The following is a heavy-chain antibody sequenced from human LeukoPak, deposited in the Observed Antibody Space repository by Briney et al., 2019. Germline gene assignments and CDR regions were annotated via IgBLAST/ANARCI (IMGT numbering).Heavy chain of an antibody. J-gene: IGHJ4*02. CDR2: ISSSSSYI. CDR3: ARVIAAAGYFDY. V-gene: IGHV3-21*01. Sequence: GGSLRLSCAASGFTFSSYSMNWVRQAPGKGLEWVSSISSSSSYIYYADSVKGRFTISRDNAKNSLYLQMNSLRAEDTAVYYCARVIAAAGYFDYWGQGTLVTVSS. CDR1: GFTFSSYS. D-gene: IGHD6-13*01.